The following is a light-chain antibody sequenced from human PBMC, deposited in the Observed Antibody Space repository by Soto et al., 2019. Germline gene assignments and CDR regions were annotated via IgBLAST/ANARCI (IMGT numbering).Light chain of an antibody. CDR2: KAS. J-gene: IGKJ1*01. CDR1: QSISSW. CDR3: QQYYSIPWT. V-gene: IGKV1-5*03. Sequence: GDRVTITCRASQSISSWLAWYQQKPGKAPKILIYKASTLESGVPSRFSGSESGTEFTLTISSLQPDDFATYYCQQYYSIPWTFGQGTKVDIK.